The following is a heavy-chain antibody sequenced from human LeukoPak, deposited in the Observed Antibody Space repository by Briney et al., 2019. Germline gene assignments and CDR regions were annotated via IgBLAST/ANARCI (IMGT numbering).Heavy chain of an antibody. CDR2: ISYDGSNK. J-gene: IGHJ4*02. CDR1: GFTFSSYG. V-gene: IGHV3-30*18. CDR3: AKIGVWGSYPFDY. Sequence: GGSLRLSCAASGFTFSSYGMHWVRQAPGKGLEWVAVISYDGSNKYYADSVKGRFTISRGNSKNTLYLQMNSLRAEDTAVYYCAKIGVWGSYPFDYWGQGTLVTVSS. D-gene: IGHD3-16*01.